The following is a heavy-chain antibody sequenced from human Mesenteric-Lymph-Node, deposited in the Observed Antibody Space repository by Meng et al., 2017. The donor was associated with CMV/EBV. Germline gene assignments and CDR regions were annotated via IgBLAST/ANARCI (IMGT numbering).Heavy chain of an antibody. CDR3: ARQWALGQLLRKDFDF. CDR2: IYYSGRT. CDR1: GSSVSSSGYY. Sequence: GSLRLSCSVSGSSVSSSGYYWGWIRQPPGKGLEWIGSIYYSGRTYYSPSLKSRVTIFVDTSKNQFSLNVNSLTAADTAVYYCARQWALGQLLRKDFDFWGLGTLVTVSS. V-gene: IGHV4-39*01. D-gene: IGHD2-2*01. J-gene: IGHJ4*02.